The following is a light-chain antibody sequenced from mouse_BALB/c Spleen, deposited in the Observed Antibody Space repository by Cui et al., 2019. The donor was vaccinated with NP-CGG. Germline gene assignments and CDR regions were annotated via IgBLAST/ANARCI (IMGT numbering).Light chain of an antibody. J-gene: IGLJ1*01. CDR1: TGAVTTSNY. V-gene: IGLV1*01. Sequence: AVVIQESALTTSPGETVTLTCRSSTGAVTTSNYANWVQEKPDHLFTGLIGGTNNRVPGVPARFSGSLIGDKAALTITGAQTEDDAIYFCALWYNNHWVFGGGTKLTVL. CDR2: GTN. CDR3: ALWYNNHWV.